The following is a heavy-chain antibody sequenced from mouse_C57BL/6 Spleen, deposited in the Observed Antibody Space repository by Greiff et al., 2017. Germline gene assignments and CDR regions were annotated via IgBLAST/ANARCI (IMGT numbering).Heavy chain of an antibody. CDR1: GYTFTSYW. J-gene: IGHJ2*01. Sequence: VQLQQSGAELVRPGSSVKLSCKASGYTFTSYWMDWVKQRPGQGLEWIGNIYPSDSETHYNQKFKDKATLTVDKSSSTAYMQLSSLTSEDSAVYYCARGGPRSFDYWGQGTTLTVSS. CDR2: IYPSDSET. V-gene: IGHV1-61*01. CDR3: ARGGPRSFDY.